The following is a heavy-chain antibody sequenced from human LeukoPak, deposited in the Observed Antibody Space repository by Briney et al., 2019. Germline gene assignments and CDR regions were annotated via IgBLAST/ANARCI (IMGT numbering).Heavy chain of an antibody. Sequence: SETLSLTCTVSGGSISSSSYYWGWIRQPPGKGLEWIGSIYYSGSTYYNPSLKSRVTISVDTSKNQFSLKLSSVTAADTAVYYCARQVPAAIGDYFDYWGQGTLVTVSS. V-gene: IGHV4-39*01. CDR2: IYYSGST. D-gene: IGHD2-2*02. CDR1: GGSISSSSYY. CDR3: ARQVPAAIGDYFDY. J-gene: IGHJ4*02.